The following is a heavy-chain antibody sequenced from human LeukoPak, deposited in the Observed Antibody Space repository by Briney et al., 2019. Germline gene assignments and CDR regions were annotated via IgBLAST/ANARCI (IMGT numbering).Heavy chain of an antibody. Sequence: SVKVSCKASGGTFSSYAINWVRQAPGQGLEWMGRIIPILGLRNYAQKFQGRVTITADKSTGTAYMDVTSLRSDDTAVYFCARGRGSRTGTNGDYLDYWGQGTLVTVSS. CDR2: IIPILGLR. D-gene: IGHD1-1*01. J-gene: IGHJ4*02. V-gene: IGHV1-69*04. CDR1: GGTFSSYA. CDR3: ARGRGSRTGTNGDYLDY.